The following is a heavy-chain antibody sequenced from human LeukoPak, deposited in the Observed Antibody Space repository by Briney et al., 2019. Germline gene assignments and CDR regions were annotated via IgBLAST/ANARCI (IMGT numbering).Heavy chain of an antibody. V-gene: IGHV3-23*01. D-gene: IGHD3-22*01. CDR2: ISGSGGTT. Sequence: PGGSLRLSCAASGFTFSSYAMSWVRQAPGKGLELVSGISGSGGTTYYADSVKGRFTISRDNSKNTLYLQLNSLRAEDTAIYYCAKDLTYYCDSTGYYFDYWGQGTLVTVSS. CDR1: GFTFSSYA. J-gene: IGHJ4*02. CDR3: AKDLTYYCDSTGYYFDY.